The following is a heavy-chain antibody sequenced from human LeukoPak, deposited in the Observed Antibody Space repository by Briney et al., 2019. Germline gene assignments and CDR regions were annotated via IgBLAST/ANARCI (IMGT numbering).Heavy chain of an antibody. Sequence: ASVKVSCKASGYTFTSYYMHWVRQAPGQGLEWMGIINPSGGSTSYAQKFQGRVTMTRDTSTSTVYMELSSLRSEDTAVYYCARRPIVGATEYNWFDPWGQGTLVTVSS. CDR1: GYTFTSYY. CDR3: ARRPIVGATEYNWFDP. CDR2: INPSGGST. D-gene: IGHD1-26*01. V-gene: IGHV1-46*01. J-gene: IGHJ5*02.